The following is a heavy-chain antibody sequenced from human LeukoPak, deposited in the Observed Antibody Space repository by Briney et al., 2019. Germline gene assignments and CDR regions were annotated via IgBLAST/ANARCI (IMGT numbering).Heavy chain of an antibody. J-gene: IGHJ4*02. D-gene: IGHD2-21*01. CDR2: IYHTGTT. CDR3: ARGSGWCSRSTYKDFDY. Sequence: SETLSLTCSVSGGSMISYYWGWIRQPPGKGLEWIASIYHTGTTRNNPSLKSRISVSVNTSTTQLSLKLSSVTAADTAVYYCARGSGWCSRSTYKDFDYRGQGRLVAVSS. V-gene: IGHV4-59*01. CDR1: GGSMISYY.